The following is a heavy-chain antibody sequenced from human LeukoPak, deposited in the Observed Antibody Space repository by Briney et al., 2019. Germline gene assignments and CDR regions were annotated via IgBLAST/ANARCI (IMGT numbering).Heavy chain of an antibody. Sequence: GGSLRLSCAASGFTFSSYSMNWVRQAPGKGLEWVSSITSSSSYIYYADSVKGRFTISRDNANNSLYLQMNSLRAEDTAVYYCARERDLTGYYNVLSGYWGQGTLATVSS. D-gene: IGHD3-9*01. CDR1: GFTFSSYS. CDR3: ARERDLTGYYNVLSGY. V-gene: IGHV3-21*01. CDR2: ITSSSSYI. J-gene: IGHJ4*02.